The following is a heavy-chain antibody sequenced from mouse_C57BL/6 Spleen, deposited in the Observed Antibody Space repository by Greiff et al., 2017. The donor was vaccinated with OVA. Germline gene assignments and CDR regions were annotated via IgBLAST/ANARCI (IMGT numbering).Heavy chain of an antibody. J-gene: IGHJ2*01. CDR2: ILPGSCST. V-gene: IGHV1-9*01. CDR1: GYTFTGYW. D-gene: IGHD1-1*01. Sequence: VQLQQSGAELMKPWASVKLSCKATGYTFTGYWIEWVKQRPGHGLEWIGEILPGSCSTNYNEKFKGKATCTADKASNTAYMHLSSVATEDSAIYYCASYYGYWGQGTTLTVSS. CDR3: ASYYGY.